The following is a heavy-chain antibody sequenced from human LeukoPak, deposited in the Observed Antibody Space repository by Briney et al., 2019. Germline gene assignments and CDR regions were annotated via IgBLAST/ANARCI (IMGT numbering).Heavy chain of an antibody. Sequence: GRSLRLSCAASGFSFSSYAMHWVRQAPGKGLEWVSYISSSSSTIYYADSVKGRFTISRDNAKNSLYLQMNSLRDEDTAVYYCARDLWFGELLLDYWGQGTLVTVSS. J-gene: IGHJ4*02. CDR2: ISSSSSTI. D-gene: IGHD3-10*01. CDR3: ARDLWFGELLLDY. CDR1: GFSFSSYA. V-gene: IGHV3-48*02.